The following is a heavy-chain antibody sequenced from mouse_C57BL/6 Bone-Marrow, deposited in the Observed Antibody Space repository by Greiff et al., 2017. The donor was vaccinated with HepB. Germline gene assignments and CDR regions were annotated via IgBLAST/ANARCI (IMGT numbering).Heavy chain of an antibody. CDR1: GYTFTDYY. D-gene: IGHD1-1*01. CDR2: IFPGSGST. CDR3: ARAGPNLLLRPVGFAY. Sequence: VKLQESGPELVKPGASVKISCKASGYTFTDYYINWVKQRPGQGLEWIGWIFPGSGSTYYNEKFKGKATLTVDKSSSTAYMLLSSLTSEDSAVYFCARAGPNLLLRPVGFAYWGQGTLVTVSA. J-gene: IGHJ3*01. V-gene: IGHV1-75*01.